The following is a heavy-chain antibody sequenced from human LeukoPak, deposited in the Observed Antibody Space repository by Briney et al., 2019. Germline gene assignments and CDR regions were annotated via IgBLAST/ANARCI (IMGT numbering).Heavy chain of an antibody. V-gene: IGHV5-51*01. J-gene: IGHJ4*02. CDR3: ARHPCPAYLDY. CDR1: GYSFTSYW. Sequence: GESLKISCKGSGYSFTSYWIGWARQMPGKGLEWMGIIYPGDSDTRYSPSFQGQVTISVDKSISTAYLQWSRLKASDSAMFYCARHPCPAYLDYSGPGNLVTVSS. CDR2: IYPGDSDT.